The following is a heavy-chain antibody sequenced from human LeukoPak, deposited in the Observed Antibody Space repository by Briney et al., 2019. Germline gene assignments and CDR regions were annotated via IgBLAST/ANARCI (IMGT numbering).Heavy chain of an antibody. CDR3: ARGIEYSCD. Sequence: SGTLSLTCTVSGGSIRSYYWSWIRQPAGKGLEWIGRIYTSEITNYNPSLKSRVTMSVDTSKNQFSLKLRSVTAADTAVYYCARGIEYSCDWGQGTLVTVSS. J-gene: IGHJ4*02. CDR1: GGSIRSYY. D-gene: IGHD6-19*01. CDR2: IYTSEIT. V-gene: IGHV4-4*07.